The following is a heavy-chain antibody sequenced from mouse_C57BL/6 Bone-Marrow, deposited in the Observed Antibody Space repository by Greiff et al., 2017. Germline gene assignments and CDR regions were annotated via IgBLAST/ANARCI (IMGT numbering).Heavy chain of an antibody. CDR3: ASHYGSSYGYAMDY. Sequence: VQLQQSGAELVKPGASVKLSCTASGFNIKDYYMHWVKQRTEQGLEWIGRIDPEDGETKYAPKFQGKATIPADTSSNPAYLQLSSLTSEDTAVYYCASHYGSSYGYAMDYWGQGTSVTVSS. D-gene: IGHD1-1*01. CDR2: IDPEDGET. V-gene: IGHV14-2*01. J-gene: IGHJ4*01. CDR1: GFNIKDYY.